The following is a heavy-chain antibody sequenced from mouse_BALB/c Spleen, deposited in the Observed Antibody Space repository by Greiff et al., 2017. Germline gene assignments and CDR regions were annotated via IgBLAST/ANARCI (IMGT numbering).Heavy chain of an antibody. V-gene: IGHV14-3*02. J-gene: IGHJ4*01. CDR2: IDPANGNT. CDR1: GFNIKDTY. CDR3: APYGNGSGLDY. D-gene: IGHD2-1*01. Sequence: VHVKQSGAELVKPGASVKLSCTASGFNIKDTYMHWVKQRPEQGLEWIGRIDPANGNTKYDPKFQGKATITADTSSNTAYLQLSSLTSEDTAVYYCAPYGNGSGLDYWGQGTSVTVSS.